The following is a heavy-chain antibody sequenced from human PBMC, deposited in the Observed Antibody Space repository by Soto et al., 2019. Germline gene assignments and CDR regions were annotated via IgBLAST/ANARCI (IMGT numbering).Heavy chain of an antibody. Sequence: LRLSCAVSGFTFSDYYMSWIRQAPGKGLEWVSYISSSDTIISYADSVKGRFTISRDNAKNSLYLQMNSLRAEDTAVYYCARDLGYYDSSGYFDYWGQGTLVTVSS. CDR1: GFTFSDYY. CDR2: ISSSDTII. J-gene: IGHJ4*02. CDR3: ARDLGYYDSSGYFDY. V-gene: IGHV3-11*01. D-gene: IGHD3-22*01.